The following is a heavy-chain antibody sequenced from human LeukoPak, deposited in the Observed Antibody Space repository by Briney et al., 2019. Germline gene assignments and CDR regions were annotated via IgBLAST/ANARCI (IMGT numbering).Heavy chain of an antibody. D-gene: IGHD3-3*01. V-gene: IGHV3-7*01. J-gene: IGHJ4*02. CDR3: ARGVPYDSWSGPHYSDY. CDR2: IEQDGSQE. CDR1: GFTFSSYW. Sequence: GGSLRLSCAASGFTFSSYWMSWVRQAPGKGLEWVAHIEQDGSQEYYVDSVKGRFTISRDSAKNSLYLQMNSLRAEDTAVYYCARGVPYDSWSGPHYSDYWGQGTLVTVSS.